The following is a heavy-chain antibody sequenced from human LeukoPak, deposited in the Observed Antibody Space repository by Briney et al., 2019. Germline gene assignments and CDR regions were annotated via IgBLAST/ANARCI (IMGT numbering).Heavy chain of an antibody. CDR1: GFTFSSYA. CDR2: ISSNGGST. V-gene: IGHV3-64*01. J-gene: IGHJ4*02. Sequence: GGSLRLSCAASGFTFSSYAMHWVRQAPGKGLEYVSAISSNGGSTYYANSVKGRFTISRDNSKNTLYLQMGSLRAEDMAVYYCARGSLRYFDWLQDDHFDYWGQGTLVTVSS. D-gene: IGHD3-9*01. CDR3: ARGSLRYFDWLQDDHFDY.